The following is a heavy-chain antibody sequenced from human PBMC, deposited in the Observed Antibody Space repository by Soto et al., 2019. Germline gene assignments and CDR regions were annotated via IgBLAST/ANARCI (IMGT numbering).Heavy chain of an antibody. V-gene: IGHV4-31*03. J-gene: IGHJ6*02. D-gene: IGHD1-7*01. CDR2: IYYSGST. CDR1: GGSISSGGYY. Sequence: SETLSLTCTVSGGSISSGGYYWSWIRQHPGKGLEWIGYIYYSGSTYYNPSLKSRVTISVDTSKNQFSLKLISVTAADTAVYYCARGGTPSGTTIGHYYYYYGMDVWGQGTTVTVSS. CDR3: ARGGTPSGTTIGHYYYYYGMDV.